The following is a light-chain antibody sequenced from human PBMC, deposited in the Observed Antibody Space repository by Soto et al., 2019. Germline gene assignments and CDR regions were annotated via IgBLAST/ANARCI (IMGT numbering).Light chain of an antibody. CDR2: WAS. CDR3: QQYYSTPLT. J-gene: IGKJ4*01. CDR1: RSVLYNTNNKNY. Sequence: DIVMTQSPDSLAVSLGERATINCKSSRSVLYNTNNKNYLAWYQQKPGQPPKLLIYWASTRESGVPDRFSGSGSGTDFTLTISSLQAEDVAVYYCQQYYSTPLTFGGGTKVEI. V-gene: IGKV4-1*01.